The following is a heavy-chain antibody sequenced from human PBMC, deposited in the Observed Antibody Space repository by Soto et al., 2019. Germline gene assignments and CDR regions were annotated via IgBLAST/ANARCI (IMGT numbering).Heavy chain of an antibody. Sequence: GGSLRLSCAASGFTFSIYAMSWVRQSPGKGLEWVSAISGSGGSTYYADSVKGRFTISRDNSKNTLYLQMNSLRAEDTAVYYCAKVWEWLLIHWGQGTLVTVSS. V-gene: IGHV3-23*01. J-gene: IGHJ4*02. D-gene: IGHD3-3*01. CDR1: GFTFSIYA. CDR3: AKVWEWLLIH. CDR2: ISGSGGST.